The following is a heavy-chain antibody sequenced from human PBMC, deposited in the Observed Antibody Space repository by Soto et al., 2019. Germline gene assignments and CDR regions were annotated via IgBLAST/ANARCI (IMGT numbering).Heavy chain of an antibody. J-gene: IGHJ5*02. CDR3: ARGYCSSTSCYTWDNWFAP. CDR2: IYYSGRT. V-gene: IGHV4-59*01. CDR1: GGSISSYY. Sequence: QVQLQESGPGLVKPSETLSLTCTVSGGSISSYYWSWIRQPPGKGLEWIGYIYYSGRTNYNPSLTGRSTRSVDTSKNQFSLKLSSVTAADTAEYYCARGYCSSTSCYTWDNWFAPWGHGTLVTVSS. D-gene: IGHD2-2*02.